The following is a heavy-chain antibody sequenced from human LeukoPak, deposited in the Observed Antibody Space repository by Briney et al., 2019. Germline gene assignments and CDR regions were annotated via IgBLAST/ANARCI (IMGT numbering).Heavy chain of an antibody. D-gene: IGHD4-23*01. Sequence: GASVRVSCKASGYTFTNNYIHWVRQAPGQGLEWMGWISSYNGDTKYAQKVQGRVTVTTDTSTSTAYMELRSLSLDDTAVYYCARGDYGGGFDYWGQGTLVTVSS. V-gene: IGHV1-18*04. CDR3: ARGDYGGGFDY. J-gene: IGHJ4*02. CDR1: GYTFTNNY. CDR2: ISSYNGDT.